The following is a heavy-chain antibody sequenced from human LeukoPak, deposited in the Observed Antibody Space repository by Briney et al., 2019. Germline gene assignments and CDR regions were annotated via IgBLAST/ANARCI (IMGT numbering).Heavy chain of an antibody. Sequence: GASVKVSCKASGYTFTSYDINWVQQATGQGLEWMGWMNPNSGNTGYAQKFQGRVTMTRNTSISTAYMELSSLRSEDTAVYYCARLRPVFLRLRHKDAFDIWGQGTMVTVSS. V-gene: IGHV1-8*01. D-gene: IGHD4-17*01. CDR2: MNPNSGNT. CDR3: ARLRPVFLRLRHKDAFDI. CDR1: GYTFTSYD. J-gene: IGHJ3*02.